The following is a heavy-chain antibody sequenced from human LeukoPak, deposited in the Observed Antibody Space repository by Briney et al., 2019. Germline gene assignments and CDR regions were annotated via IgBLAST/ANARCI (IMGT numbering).Heavy chain of an antibody. V-gene: IGHV1-69*13. Sequence: SVKVSCKASGGTFSSHAISWVRQAPGQGLEWMGGIIPIFGTANYAQKFQGRVTITADESTSTAYMELSSLRSEDTAVYYCARSGYDYVWGSYRPAYYFDYWGQGTLVTVSS. CDR3: ARSGYDYVWGSYRPAYYFDY. CDR2: IIPIFGTA. D-gene: IGHD3-16*02. J-gene: IGHJ4*02. CDR1: GGTFSSHA.